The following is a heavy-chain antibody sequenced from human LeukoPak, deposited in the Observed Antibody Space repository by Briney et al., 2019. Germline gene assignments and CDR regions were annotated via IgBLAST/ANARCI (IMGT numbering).Heavy chain of an antibody. CDR1: GFTFDDYA. Sequence: PGGSLRLSCAASGFTFDDYAMHWVRQAPGKGLEWVSGISWNSGSIGYADSVKGRFTISRDNAKNSLYPQMNSLRAEDTALYYCAGLLAGYFDYWGQGTLVTVSS. V-gene: IGHV3-9*01. J-gene: IGHJ4*02. CDR2: ISWNSGSI. CDR3: AGLLAGYFDY. D-gene: IGHD2-15*01.